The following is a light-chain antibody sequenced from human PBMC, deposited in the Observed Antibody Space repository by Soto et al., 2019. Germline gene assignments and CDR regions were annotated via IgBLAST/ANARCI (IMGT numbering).Light chain of an antibody. CDR3: QQYNNWPET. CDR2: GAS. CDR1: QSISISY. J-gene: IGKJ1*01. V-gene: IGKV3-15*01. Sequence: IVLTQSPGTLSLSPGERATLSGRASQSISISYLACYHQKPGQAPRRLIYGASTRATGIPARFSGSGSGTEFTLTISSLQSEDFAVYYCQQYNNWPETFGQGTKVDIK.